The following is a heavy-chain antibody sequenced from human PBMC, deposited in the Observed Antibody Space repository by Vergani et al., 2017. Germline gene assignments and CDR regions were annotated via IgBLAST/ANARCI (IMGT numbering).Heavy chain of an antibody. J-gene: IGHJ4*02. V-gene: IGHV3-21*01. Sequence: EVQLVESGGGLVKPGGSLRLSCAASGFTFSSYSMNWVRQAPGKGLEWVSSISSSSSYIYYADSVKGRFTISRDNAKNSLYLQMNSLRAEDTAVYYCARDLGITMVRGGDYWGQVTLVTVSS. CDR2: ISSSSSYI. D-gene: IGHD3-10*01. CDR3: ARDLGITMVRGGDY. CDR1: GFTFSSYS.